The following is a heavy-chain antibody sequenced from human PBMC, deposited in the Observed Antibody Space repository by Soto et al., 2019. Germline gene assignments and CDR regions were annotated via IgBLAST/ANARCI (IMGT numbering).Heavy chain of an antibody. J-gene: IGHJ4*02. Sequence: QVQLVESGGGVVQPGRSLRLSCAASGFTFSSYAMHWVRQAPGKGLEWVAVISYDGSNKYYADSVKGRFTISRDNSKNTLYLQMNSLRAEDTAVYYCASSVGEGAFVYWGQGTLVTVSS. CDR2: ISYDGSNK. CDR3: ASSVGEGAFVY. CDR1: GFTFSSYA. V-gene: IGHV3-30-3*01. D-gene: IGHD3-16*01.